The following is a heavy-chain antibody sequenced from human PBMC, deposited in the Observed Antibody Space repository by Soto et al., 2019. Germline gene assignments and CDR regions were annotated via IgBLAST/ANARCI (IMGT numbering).Heavy chain of an antibody. D-gene: IGHD3-22*01. J-gene: IGHJ4*02. CDR2: IYPGDSDT. CDR1: GYSFTSYW. V-gene: IGHV5-51*01. Sequence: GEYLNLSCKGSGYSFTSYWIGWVRQMPGKGLEWMGIIYPGDSDTRYSPSFQGQVTISADKSISTAYLQWSSLKASDTAVYYCARDRRYYDSSGYYSDYFDYWGQGTLVTVSS. CDR3: ARDRRYYDSSGYYSDYFDY.